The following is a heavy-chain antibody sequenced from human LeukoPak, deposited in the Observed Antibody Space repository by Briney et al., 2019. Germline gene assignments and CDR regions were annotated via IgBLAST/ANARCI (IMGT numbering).Heavy chain of an antibody. CDR3: ARGPTYSSGAYFGY. V-gene: IGHV4-59*12. CDR1: GGSISSYY. Sequence: SETLSLTCTVSGGSISSYYWSWIRQPPEKGLEWIGYIYYSGSTNYNPSLKSRLTMSVDTSKNQFSLNLNSVIAADTALYYCARGPTYSSGAYFGYWGQGILVTVSS. J-gene: IGHJ4*02. CDR2: IYYSGST. D-gene: IGHD6-19*01.